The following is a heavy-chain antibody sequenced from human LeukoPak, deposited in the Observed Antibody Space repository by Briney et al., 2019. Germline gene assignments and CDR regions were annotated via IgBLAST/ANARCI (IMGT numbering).Heavy chain of an antibody. D-gene: IGHD3-22*01. V-gene: IGHV2-5*01. CDR3: AHRMHSYYDSRGYEIFDY. CDR1: GFSLSTSGVG. J-gene: IGHJ4*02. CDR2: IYWNDDK. Sequence: SGPTLVNPTQTLTLTCTFSGFSLSTSGVGVGWIRQPPGKALEWLALIYWNDDKRYSPSLKSRLTITKDTSKNQVVLTMTNMDPVDTATYYCAHRMHSYYDSRGYEIFDYWGQGTLVTVSS.